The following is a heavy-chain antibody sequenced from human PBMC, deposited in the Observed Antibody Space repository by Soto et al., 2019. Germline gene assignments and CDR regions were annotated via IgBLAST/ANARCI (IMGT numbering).Heavy chain of an antibody. Sequence: GGSLRLSCAASGFTFSSYGMHWVRQAPGKGLEWVAVIWYDGSNKYYADSVKGRFTISRDNSKNTLYLQMNSLRAEDTAVYYCARATTRNLLWSLFDYWGQGTLVTVSS. CDR1: GFTFSSYG. CDR3: ARATTRNLLWSLFDY. J-gene: IGHJ4*02. CDR2: IWYDGSNK. V-gene: IGHV3-33*01. D-gene: IGHD3-10*01.